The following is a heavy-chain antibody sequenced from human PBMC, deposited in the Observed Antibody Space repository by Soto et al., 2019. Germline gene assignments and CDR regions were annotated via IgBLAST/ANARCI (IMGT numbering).Heavy chain of an antibody. CDR1: GYTFTRHY. D-gene: IGHD6-13*01. CDR2: INSSGGHT. V-gene: IGHV1-46*01. Sequence: QMQLVQSGAEVKKPGASVKVSCKASGYTFTRHYIHWVRQAPGQGLEWMGIINSSGGHTYYAQKFQGRVAVIIDTSTSTLYMELSSLRSEDTAVYYCARDLLAAGSDALDIWGQGTMVTVSS. CDR3: ARDLLAAGSDALDI. J-gene: IGHJ3*02.